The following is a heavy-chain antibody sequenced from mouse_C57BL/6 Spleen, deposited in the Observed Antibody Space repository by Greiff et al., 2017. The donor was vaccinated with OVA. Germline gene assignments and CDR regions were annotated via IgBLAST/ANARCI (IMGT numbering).Heavy chain of an antibody. D-gene: IGHD2-5*01. CDR2: ISYDGSN. Sequence: DVKLVESGPGLVKPSQSLSLTCSVTGYSITSGYYWNWIRQFPGNKLEWMGYISYDGSNNYNPSLKNRISITRDTSKNQFFLKLNSVTTEDTATYYCAREGAYYSNPWFAYWGQGTLVTVSA. J-gene: IGHJ3*01. CDR3: AREGAYYSNPWFAY. CDR1: GYSITSGYY. V-gene: IGHV3-6*01.